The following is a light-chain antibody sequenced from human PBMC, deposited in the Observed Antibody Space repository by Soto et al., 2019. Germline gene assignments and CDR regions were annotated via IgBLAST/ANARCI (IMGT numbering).Light chain of an antibody. CDR2: GNS. J-gene: IGLJ3*02. V-gene: IGLV1-40*01. Sequence: QSVLTQPPSVSGAPGQRVTISCTGSSSNIGAGYDVHWYQQLPGTAPKLLIYGNSNRPSGVPDRFSGSKSGTSASLAITGXQAXXXXDXYCQSYDSSLSGWVFGGGTKLTVL. CDR3: QSYDSSLSGWV. CDR1: SSNIGAGYD.